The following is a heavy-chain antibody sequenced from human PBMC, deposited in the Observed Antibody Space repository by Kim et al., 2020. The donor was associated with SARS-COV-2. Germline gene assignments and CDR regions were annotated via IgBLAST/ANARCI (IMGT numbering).Heavy chain of an antibody. CDR1: GFTFSSYS. D-gene: IGHD6-6*01. CDR2: ISSSSSYI. CDR3: ARDPGAYSSSSHYYYGMDV. Sequence: GGSLRLSCAASGFTFSSYSMNWVRQAPGKGLEWVSSISSSSSYIYYADSVKGRFTISRDNAKNSLYLQMNSLRAEDTAVYYCARDPGAYSSSSHYYYGMDVWGQGTTVTVSS. V-gene: IGHV3-21*01. J-gene: IGHJ6*02.